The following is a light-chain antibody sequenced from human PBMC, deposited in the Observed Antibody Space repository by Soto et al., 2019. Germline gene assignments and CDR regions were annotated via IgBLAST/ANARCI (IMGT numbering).Light chain of an antibody. V-gene: IGLV2-14*01. J-gene: IGLJ2*01. Sequence: QSVLTQPASVSGSPGQSITISCTGTSSDVGGYNYVSWYQQHPGKAPKLMIYEVSNRPSGVSYRFSGSKSGNTASLTISTLQAEDEADYYCSSYTTVSTVVFGGGTKVTVL. CDR2: EVS. CDR1: SSDVGGYNY. CDR3: SSYTTVSTVV.